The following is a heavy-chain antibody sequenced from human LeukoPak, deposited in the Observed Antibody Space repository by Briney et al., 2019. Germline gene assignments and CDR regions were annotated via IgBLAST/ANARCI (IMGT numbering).Heavy chain of an antibody. V-gene: IGHV3-53*01. CDR3: ARGFGDYLEWARTYNWFDP. Sequence: GGSLRLSCAAPEFTVGSNYMSWVRQAPGKGLEWVSVIYSDGNTYYADSVKGRFTISRDNSKNTLYLQMNSLRAEDTAVYYCARGFGDYLEWARTYNWFDPWGQGTLVTVSS. CDR2: IYSDGNT. D-gene: IGHD4-17*01. CDR1: EFTVGSNY. J-gene: IGHJ5*02.